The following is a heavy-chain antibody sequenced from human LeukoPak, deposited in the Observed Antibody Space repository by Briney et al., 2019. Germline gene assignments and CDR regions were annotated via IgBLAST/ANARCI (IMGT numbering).Heavy chain of an antibody. CDR1: GHTFTSYG. V-gene: IGHV1-18*01. CDR3: ASFTHSSSWTPDNWFDP. D-gene: IGHD6-13*01. Sequence: ASVKVSCKASGHTFTSYGISWVRQAPGQGLEWMGWISAYNGNTNYAQKLQGRVTMTTDTSTSTAYMELRSLRSDDTAVYYCASFTHSSSWTPDNWFDPWGQGTLVTVSS. J-gene: IGHJ5*02. CDR2: ISAYNGNT.